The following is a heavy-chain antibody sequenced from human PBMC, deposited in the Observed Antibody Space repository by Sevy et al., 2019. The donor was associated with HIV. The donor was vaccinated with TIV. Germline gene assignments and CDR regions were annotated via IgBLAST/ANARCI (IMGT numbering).Heavy chain of an antibody. J-gene: IGHJ4*02. Sequence: ASVKVSCKASGYTFTGYYMHWVRQAPGQGPEWMGWINPNSGGTNYAQKFQGRVTMTRDTSISTAYMELSRLRSDDTAVYYCARAIGYCSGGSCSPRGYWGQGTLVTVSS. D-gene: IGHD2-15*01. CDR2: INPNSGGT. CDR1: GYTFTGYY. CDR3: ARAIGYCSGGSCSPRGY. V-gene: IGHV1-2*02.